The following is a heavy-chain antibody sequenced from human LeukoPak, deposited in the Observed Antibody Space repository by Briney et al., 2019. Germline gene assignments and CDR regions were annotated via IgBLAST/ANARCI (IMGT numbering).Heavy chain of an antibody. J-gene: IGHJ4*02. V-gene: IGHV4-59*01. D-gene: IGHD3-9*01. CDR3: ARGRYLYDSTGYYY. CDR2: IYSSGST. Sequence: PSETLSLTCTVSGGSTDNYYWSWIRQPPGKGLEWIGHIYSSGSTSYNPSLQSRVIISIDTSNNQFSLKLTSVTAADTAVYYCARGRYLYDSTGYYYWGQGTLVSVSS. CDR1: GGSTDNYY.